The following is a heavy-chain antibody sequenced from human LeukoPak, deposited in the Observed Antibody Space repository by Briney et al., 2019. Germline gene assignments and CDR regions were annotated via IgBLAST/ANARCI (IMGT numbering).Heavy chain of an antibody. Sequence: GASVKVSCKASGYTFTGYYIHWLRQAPGQGLQWMGWINPDSGGTTYAQKFQGRVTMTRDTSIYTAYLELSRLRSADTAVYYCARGGDLLTAFHDYWGQGTLVTVSS. V-gene: IGHV1-2*02. J-gene: IGHJ4*02. CDR2: INPDSGGT. CDR3: ARGGDLLTAFHDY. CDR1: GYTFTGYY. D-gene: IGHD2-21*02.